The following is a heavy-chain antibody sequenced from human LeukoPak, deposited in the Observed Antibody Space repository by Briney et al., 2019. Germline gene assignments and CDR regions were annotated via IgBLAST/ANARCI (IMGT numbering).Heavy chain of an antibody. CDR3: ARHDSSLVVCYH. D-gene: IGHD6-6*01. J-gene: IGHJ5*02. CDR2: IYYSGST. CDR1: VGSISSSSYY. V-gene: IGHV4-39*01. Sequence: PSETLSLTCTVSVGSISSSSYYWGWIRQPPGKGLEWIGSIYYSGSTYYNPSLKSRVTISVDTSKNQFSLRLSSVTAADTAVYNCARHDSSLVVCYHWAQGTLVTVSS.